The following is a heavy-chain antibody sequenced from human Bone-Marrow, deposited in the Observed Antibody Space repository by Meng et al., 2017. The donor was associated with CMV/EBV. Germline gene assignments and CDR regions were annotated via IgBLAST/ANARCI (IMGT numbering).Heavy chain of an antibody. D-gene: IGHD6-6*01. CDR2: IIPIFGTA. V-gene: IGHV1-69*05. CDR1: GGTFSSYA. Sequence: SVKVSCKASGGTFSSYAINWVRQAPGQGLEWMGGIIPIFGTANYAHAEKFQGRVTITTDESTTTGYMELSSLRSDDTAVYYCARGLGARQTGSQPLQYYYGREVWGQGTTVTVSS. J-gene: IGHJ6*02. CDR3: ARGLGARQTGSQPLQYYYGREV.